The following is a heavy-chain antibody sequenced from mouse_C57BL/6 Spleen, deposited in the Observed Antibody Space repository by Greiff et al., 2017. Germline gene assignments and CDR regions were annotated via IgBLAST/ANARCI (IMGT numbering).Heavy chain of an antibody. D-gene: IGHD2-5*01. CDR2: INPNNGGT. V-gene: IGHV1-22*01. CDR3: ARWSNPIDY. Sequence: VQLQPSGPELVKPGASVKMSCTASGYTFTDYNMHWVKPSHGTSLEWIGYINPNNGGTSYNQKFKGKATLTVNKSSSTAYMELRSLTSEDSAVYYCARWSNPIDYWGQGTSLTVSS. CDR1: GYTFTDYN. J-gene: IGHJ2*02.